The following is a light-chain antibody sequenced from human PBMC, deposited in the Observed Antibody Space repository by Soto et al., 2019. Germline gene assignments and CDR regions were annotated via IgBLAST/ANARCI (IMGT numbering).Light chain of an antibody. Sequence: DIQMTHSPSTLSASVLDIVTITCRSSQSISSWLAWYQQKPGKAPKLLISDASSLESGVPSRFSGSGSGTETTLTISSLQPDDFATYYCQQYNSYSPLNFGGGTKVDIK. CDR3: QQYNSYSPLN. CDR1: QSISSW. CDR2: DAS. V-gene: IGKV1-5*01. J-gene: IGKJ4*01.